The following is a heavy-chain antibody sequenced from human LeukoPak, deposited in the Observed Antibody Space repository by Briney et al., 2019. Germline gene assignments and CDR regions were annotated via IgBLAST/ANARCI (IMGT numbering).Heavy chain of an antibody. CDR1: GFSFSTYV. CDR3: AKNQYFVLGMDV. J-gene: IGHJ6*02. Sequence: GGSLSLTCTASGFSFSTYVMTWVRQAPGKGLEWVSTISGSGDSTYYADSVKGRFTISRDNSKNTLFLQMNSLRAEDTAIYYCAKNQYFVLGMDVWGQGTMVTVSS. D-gene: IGHD2/OR15-2a*01. CDR2: ISGSGDST. V-gene: IGHV3-23*01.